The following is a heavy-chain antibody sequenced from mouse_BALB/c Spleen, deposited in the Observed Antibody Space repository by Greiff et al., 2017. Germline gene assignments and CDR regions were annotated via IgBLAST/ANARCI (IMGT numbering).Heavy chain of an antibody. V-gene: IGHV5-12-1*01. CDR2: ISSGGGST. CDR1: GFAFSSYD. Sequence: EVKLMESGGGLVKPGGSLKLSCAASGFAFSSYDMSWVRQTPEKRLEWVAYISSGGGSTYYPDTVKGRFTISRDNAKNTLYLQMSSLKSEDTAMYYCARVYGSSLYWYFDVWGAGTTVTVSS. D-gene: IGHD1-1*01. CDR3: ARVYGSSLYWYFDV. J-gene: IGHJ1*01.